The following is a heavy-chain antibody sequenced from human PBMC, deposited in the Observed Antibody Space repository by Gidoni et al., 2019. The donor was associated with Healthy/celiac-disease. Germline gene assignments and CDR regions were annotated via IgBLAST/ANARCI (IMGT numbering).Heavy chain of an antibody. CDR1: GFTFSSYG. CDR3: ARASVVGTIDY. Sequence: QVQLVESGGGVVQPGRSRRLSCAASGFTFSSYGMHWVRQAPGKGLEWVAVIWYDGSNKYYADSVKGRFTISRDNSKNTLYLQMNSLRAEYTAVYYCARASVVGTIDYWGQGTLVTVSS. V-gene: IGHV3-33*01. CDR2: IWYDGSNK. D-gene: IGHD6-13*01. J-gene: IGHJ4*02.